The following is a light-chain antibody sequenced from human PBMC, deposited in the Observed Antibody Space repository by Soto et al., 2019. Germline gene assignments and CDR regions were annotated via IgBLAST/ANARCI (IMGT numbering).Light chain of an antibody. V-gene: IGLV1-40*01. CDR3: QSYDSHRSGYV. Sequence: QSVLTQPPSVSEAPGQRVTISCTGSSSNIGAGYEAHWYQQVPGTAPKLLIYENNNRPSGVPDRFSGSKSGTSASLAITGPRAEGEAEASCQSYDSHRSGYVFGTGTKVTVL. J-gene: IGLJ1*01. CDR1: SSNIGAGYE. CDR2: ENN.